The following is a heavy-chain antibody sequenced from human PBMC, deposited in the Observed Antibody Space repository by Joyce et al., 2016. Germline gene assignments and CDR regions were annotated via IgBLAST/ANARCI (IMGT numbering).Heavy chain of an antibody. D-gene: IGHD6-25*01. V-gene: IGHV3-30*18. CDR3: AKILTATYSSGWFLDY. CDR2: ISDDGIYK. J-gene: IGHJ4*02. CDR1: GLTLSNYG. Sequence: QVQLVESGGGVVQPGRSLRLSCAASGLTLSNYGVHWVRQVPGKGVEWVGVISDDGIYKSYADSVKGRFTISRDNSKNTVFLEMNSLRAEDTAVYYCAKILTATYSSGWFLDYWGQGTLVTVSS.